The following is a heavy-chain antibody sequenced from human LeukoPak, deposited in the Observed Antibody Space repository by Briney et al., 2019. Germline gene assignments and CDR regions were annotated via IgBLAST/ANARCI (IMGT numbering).Heavy chain of an antibody. CDR3: ARSTCSGGSCSIDY. CDR2: IYYSGST. V-gene: IGHV4-59*01. CDR1: GGSTSSYY. Sequence: SETLSLTCTVSGGSTSSYYWSWIRQPPGKGLEWIGYIYYSGSTTYNPSLKSRVTISVDTSKNQFSLKLSSVTAADTAVYYCARSTCSGGSCSIDYWGQGTLVTVSS. J-gene: IGHJ4*02. D-gene: IGHD2-15*01.